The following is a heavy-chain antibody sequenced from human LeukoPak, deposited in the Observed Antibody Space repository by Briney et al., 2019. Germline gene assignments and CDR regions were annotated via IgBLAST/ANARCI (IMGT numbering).Heavy chain of an antibody. V-gene: IGHV3-33*01. CDR1: GFTFSSYG. CDR3: ARDPGYCSSTSCYYYYYMDV. D-gene: IGHD2-2*01. CDR2: IWYDGSNK. Sequence: PGGSLRLSCAASGFTFSSYGMHWVRQAPGKGLEGVAVIWYDGSNKYYADSVKVRFTISRDNSKNTLYLQMKSLRAEDTAVYYCARDPGYCSSTSCYYYYYMDVWGKGTTVTVSS. J-gene: IGHJ6*03.